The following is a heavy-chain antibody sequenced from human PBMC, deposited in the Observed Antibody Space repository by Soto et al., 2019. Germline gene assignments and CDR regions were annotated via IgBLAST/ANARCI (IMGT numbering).Heavy chain of an antibody. V-gene: IGHV3-53*01. J-gene: IGHJ3*02. D-gene: IGHD3-16*02. CDR2: IHSGGGT. CDR3: ARSSGGSYHSHAFDI. CDR1: GFTVSSSY. Sequence: GGSLRLSCAASGFTVSSSYMNWVRQGPGKGLEWVSMIHSGGGTHYADSVKGRFTISRDNSKNTLYLQMNSLRAEDTAVYYCARSSGGSYHSHAFDIWGRGTMVTVSS.